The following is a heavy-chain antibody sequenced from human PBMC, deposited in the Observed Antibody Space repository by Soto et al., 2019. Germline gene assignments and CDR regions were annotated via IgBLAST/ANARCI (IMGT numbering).Heavy chain of an antibody. CDR1: GGSISSNHW. J-gene: IGHJ4*02. Sequence: PSETLSLTCVVSGGSISSNHWWNWVRQPPGKGLEWIGEIFHSGGTNYNPSLKSRVTISVDTSKNQFSLKLSSVTAADTAVYYCASPKGYWGQGTLVTVSS. V-gene: IGHV4-4*02. CDR3: ASPKGY. CDR2: IFHSGGT.